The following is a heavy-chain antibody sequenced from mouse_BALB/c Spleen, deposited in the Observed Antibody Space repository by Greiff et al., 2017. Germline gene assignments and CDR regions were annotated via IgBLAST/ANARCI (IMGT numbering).Heavy chain of an antibody. V-gene: IGHV1-82*01. Sequence: VQLQQSGPELVKPGASVKISCKASGYAFSSSWMNWVKQRPGQGLEWIGRIYPGDGDTNYNGKFKGKAPLTADKSSSTAYMQLSSLTSVDSAVYFCARNDIIYYYAMDYWGQGTSVTVSS. CDR2: IYPGDGDT. CDR1: GYAFSSSW. J-gene: IGHJ4*01. D-gene: IGHD2-3*01. CDR3: ARNDIIYYYAMDY.